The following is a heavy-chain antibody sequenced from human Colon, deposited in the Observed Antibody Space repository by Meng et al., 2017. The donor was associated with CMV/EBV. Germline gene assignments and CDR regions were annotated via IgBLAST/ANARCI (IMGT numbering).Heavy chain of an antibody. CDR3: SNGLLGVQGH. D-gene: IGHD3-3*01. CDR1: EFSCSYSG. J-gene: IGHJ4*02. V-gene: IGHV3-30*18. CDR2: IDTTNH. Sequence: ERVDACWCGVRAGWTWWRSGGASEFSCSYSGKYWFRQAPGKVQGVLSVIDTTNHYYAGSVKGRFTISRDDSKRMVYLQMNNLKTEDTAMYFCSNGLLGVQGHWGQGTLVTVSS.